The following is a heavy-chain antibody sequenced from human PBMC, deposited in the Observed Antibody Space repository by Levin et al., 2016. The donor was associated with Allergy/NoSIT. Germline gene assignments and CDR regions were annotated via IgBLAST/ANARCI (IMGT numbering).Heavy chain of an antibody. CDR1: GVSISNSY. CDR2: IYYTGST. J-gene: IGHJ6*03. CDR3: AREMTGRYFDWLLFDHYYYYYMDV. Sequence: SETLSLTCTVSGVSISNSYWSWIRQPPGKGLEWIGYIYYTGSTNYNPSLRSRVSISVDTSKNQFSLRLSSVIAADTAVYYCAREMTGRYFDWLLFDHYYYYYMDVWGKGTTVTVSS. V-gene: IGHV4-59*13. D-gene: IGHD3-9*01.